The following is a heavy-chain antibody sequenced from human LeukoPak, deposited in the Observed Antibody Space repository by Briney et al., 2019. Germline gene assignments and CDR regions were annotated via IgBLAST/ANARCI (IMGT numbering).Heavy chain of an antibody. V-gene: IGHV4-39*07. CDR3: ARDGGYSYGTNWYFDL. Sequence: PSETLSLTCTVSGGSFSSSSYYWGWIRQPPGKGLEWIGSIYYSGSTYYNPSLKSRVTISVDTSKNQFSLKLSSVTAADTAVYYCARDGGYSYGTNWYFDLWGRGTLVTVSS. CDR1: GGSFSSSSYY. CDR2: IYYSGST. J-gene: IGHJ2*01. D-gene: IGHD5-18*01.